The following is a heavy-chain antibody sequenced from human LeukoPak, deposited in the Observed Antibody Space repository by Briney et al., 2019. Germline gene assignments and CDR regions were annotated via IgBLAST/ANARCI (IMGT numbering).Heavy chain of an antibody. CDR3: ARRWGYSSSPHFDY. V-gene: IGHV4-59*08. Sequence: PSETLSLTCTVSGGSISSYHWNWIRQFPGKGLEWIGHINYSGSTIYNPSLKSRVTISVDTSKNQFSLKLSSVTAADTAVYYCARRWGYSSSPHFDYWGQGTLVTVSS. CDR1: GGSISSYH. CDR2: INYSGST. J-gene: IGHJ4*02. D-gene: IGHD6-6*01.